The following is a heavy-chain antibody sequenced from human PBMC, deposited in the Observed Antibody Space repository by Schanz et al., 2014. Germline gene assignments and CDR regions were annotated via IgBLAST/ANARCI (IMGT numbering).Heavy chain of an antibody. CDR3: AKDQGRWELRSFDS. CDR1: GFNFSTYA. V-gene: IGHV3-30*04. D-gene: IGHD1-26*01. Sequence: QVHLVESGGGVVQPGGSLRLSCAASGFNFSTYALHWVRQAPGKGLEWVAVISYDGINKYYAVSVKGRFTISRGNSKNTLYLQMNSLRPEDTALYYCAKDQGRWELRSFDSWGQGTLVTVSS. CDR2: ISYDGINK. J-gene: IGHJ4*02.